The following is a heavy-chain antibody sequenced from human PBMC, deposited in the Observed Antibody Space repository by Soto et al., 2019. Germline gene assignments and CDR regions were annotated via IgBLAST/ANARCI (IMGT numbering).Heavy chain of an antibody. Sequence: QVQLQQWGAGLLKPSETLSLTCAVYGGSFSGYYWSWIRQPPGKGLEWIGEINHSGSTNYNPSLNSLVTSPVDTSKNPVSLKPSSVTAAATAVYYGARAKNLARLYGMDVWGQGTTVTVSS. CDR3: ARAKNLARLYGMDV. CDR2: INHSGST. CDR1: GGSFSGYY. V-gene: IGHV4-34*01. J-gene: IGHJ6*02.